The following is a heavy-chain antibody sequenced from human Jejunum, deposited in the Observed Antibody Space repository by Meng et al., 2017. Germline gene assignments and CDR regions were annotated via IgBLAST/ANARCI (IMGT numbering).Heavy chain of an antibody. V-gene: IGHV3-15*01. J-gene: IGHJ4*02. Sequence: GSSLKISCGASGFNFTHTWLSWGRPAPGKGLEWVGRIKSKGDDGTADFAAPVEGRVSISREDSTYTVYLQMNNLKTEDTAVYYCTTGGNDYFDYWGQGTLVTVSS. D-gene: IGHD4-23*01. CDR1: GFNFTHTW. CDR3: TTGGNDYFDY. CDR2: IKSKGDDGTA.